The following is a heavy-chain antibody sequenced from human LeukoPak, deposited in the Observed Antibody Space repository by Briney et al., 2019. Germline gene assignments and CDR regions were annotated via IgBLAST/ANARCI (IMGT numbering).Heavy chain of an antibody. J-gene: IGHJ6*02. V-gene: IGHV3-74*01. CDR2: INSDGSST. D-gene: IGHD2-15*01. CDR1: GFTFSSYW. Sequence: PGGSLRLSCAASGFTFSSYWMHWVRQAPGKGLVWVSRINSDGSSTSYADSVKGRFTISRDNAKNTLYLQMNSLRAEDTAVYYCARAIGYCSGGSCWSGYYGMDVWSQGTTVTVSS. CDR3: ARAIGYCSGGSCWSGYYGMDV.